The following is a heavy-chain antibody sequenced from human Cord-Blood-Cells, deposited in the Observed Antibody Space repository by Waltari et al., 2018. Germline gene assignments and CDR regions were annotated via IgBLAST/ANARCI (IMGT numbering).Heavy chain of an antibody. CDR3: ARQYSGSSHDAFDI. J-gene: IGHJ3*02. V-gene: IGHV4-39*01. D-gene: IGHD1-26*01. CDR2: IYYSGST. Sequence: QLQLQESGPGLVKPSETLSLTCTVSGGSISSSSYYWGWIRQPPGKGLEWIGRIYYSGSTYYNPSLKSRVTISVDTSKNQFSLKLSSVTAADTAVYYCARQYSGSSHDAFDIWGQGTMVTVSS. CDR1: GGSISSSSYY.